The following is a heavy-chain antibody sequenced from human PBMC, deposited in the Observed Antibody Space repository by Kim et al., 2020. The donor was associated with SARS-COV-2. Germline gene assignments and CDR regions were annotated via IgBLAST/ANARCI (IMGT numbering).Heavy chain of an antibody. J-gene: IGHJ6*02. V-gene: IGHV4-39*07. Sequence: KSRVTISVDTSKNQFSLKLSSVTAADTAVYYCARDRVTMVRGVFSGGMDVWGQGTTVTVSS. CDR3: ARDRVTMVRGVFSGGMDV. D-gene: IGHD3-10*01.